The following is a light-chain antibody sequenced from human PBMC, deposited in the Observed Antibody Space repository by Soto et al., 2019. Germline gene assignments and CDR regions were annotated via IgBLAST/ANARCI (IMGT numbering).Light chain of an antibody. Sequence: DIQMTQSPSTLSASVGDRVTITCRASQSVSHWLAWYQQKSGKAPKALIYDTSTLETGVPSRFSGSGSGTDFTLTISSLQPDDFATYYCQQYNSYQYTFGQGTKLEMK. CDR3: QQYNSYQYT. CDR1: QSVSHW. V-gene: IGKV1-5*01. J-gene: IGKJ2*01. CDR2: DTS.